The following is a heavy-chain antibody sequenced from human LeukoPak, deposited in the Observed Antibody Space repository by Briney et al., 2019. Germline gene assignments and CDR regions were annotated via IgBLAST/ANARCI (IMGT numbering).Heavy chain of an antibody. V-gene: IGHV3-53*05. CDR1: GFTVSSDS. CDR3: ARPRSSYYYGSGSYYNY. Sequence: GGSLRLSCTVSGFTVSSDSMSWVRQAPGKGLEWVSFIYSGGSTHYSDSVKGRFTISRDNSKNTLYLQMNSLRAEDTAVYYCARPRSSYYYGSGSYYNYWGQGTLVTVSS. CDR2: IYSGGST. J-gene: IGHJ4*02. D-gene: IGHD3-10*01.